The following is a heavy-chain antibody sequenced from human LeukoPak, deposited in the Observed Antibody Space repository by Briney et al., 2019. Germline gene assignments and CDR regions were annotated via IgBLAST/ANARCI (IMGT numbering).Heavy chain of an antibody. Sequence: GGSLRLSCAASGFTFSSYAMHWVRQAPGKGLEWVAVISYDGSKKYYADSVKGGFTISRDNSKNTLYLQMNSLRAEDTAVYYCARDGGGSSWYAGGEHFDYWGQGTLVTVSS. CDR2: ISYDGSKK. J-gene: IGHJ4*02. V-gene: IGHV3-30-3*01. D-gene: IGHD6-13*01. CDR1: GFTFSSYA. CDR3: ARDGGGSSWYAGGEHFDY.